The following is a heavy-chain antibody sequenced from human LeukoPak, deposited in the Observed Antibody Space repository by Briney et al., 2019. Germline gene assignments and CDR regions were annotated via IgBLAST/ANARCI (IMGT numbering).Heavy chain of an antibody. CDR1: VGSISSHY. D-gene: IGHD3-10*02. CDR3: ARGPLFDY. J-gene: IGHJ4*02. Sequence: SETLPLTCTVSVGSISSHYWSWIRQPPGKGLEWIGYVYYSGSTNYNSSLKSRVIISVDTSKNQFSLKLSSVTAADTAVYYCARGPLFDYWGQGTLVTVSS. V-gene: IGHV4-59*11. CDR2: VYYSGST.